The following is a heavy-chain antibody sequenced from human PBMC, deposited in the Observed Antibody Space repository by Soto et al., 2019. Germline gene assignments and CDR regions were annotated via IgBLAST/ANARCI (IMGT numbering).Heavy chain of an antibody. CDR2: IWYDGSNK. Sequence: PGGSLRLSCAASGFTFSSYGIHWVRQAPGKGLEWVAVIWYDGSNKYYADSVKGRFTISRDNSKNTLYLQMNSLRAEDTAVYYCARDEVGYYYYYLDVWGKGTTVTVSS. CDR1: GFTFSSYG. V-gene: IGHV3-33*08. J-gene: IGHJ6*03. CDR3: ARDEVGYYYYYLDV.